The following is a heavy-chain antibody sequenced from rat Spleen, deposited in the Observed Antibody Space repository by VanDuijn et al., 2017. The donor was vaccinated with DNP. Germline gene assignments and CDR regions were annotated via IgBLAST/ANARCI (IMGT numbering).Heavy chain of an antibody. CDR2: IATSGGST. J-gene: IGHJ4*01. Sequence: EVQLVESGGGLVQPGRSLKLSCVASGFTFNNYWMTWIRQVPGKGLEWVASIATSGGSTYYPDSVKGRFTISRDDAKNTLYLQMNSLRSEDTATYYCVRVNSGWRDGWGQGTSVTVSS. D-gene: IGHD4-3*01. V-gene: IGHV5-31*01. CDR1: GFTFNNYW. CDR3: VRVNSGWRDG.